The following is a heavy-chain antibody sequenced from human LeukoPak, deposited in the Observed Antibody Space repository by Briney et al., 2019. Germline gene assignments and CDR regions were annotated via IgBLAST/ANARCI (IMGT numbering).Heavy chain of an antibody. CDR2: INPNSGGT. V-gene: IGHV1-2*02. CDR3: ARGPEDLPVVVTAIEYLQH. Sequence: ASVMVSCKASGYTFTGYYMHWVRQAPGQGLEWMGWINPNSGGTNYAQKFQGRVTMTRDTSISTAYMELSRLRSDDTAVYYCARGPEDLPVVVTAIEYLQHWGQGTLVTVSS. D-gene: IGHD2-21*02. J-gene: IGHJ1*01. CDR1: GYTFTGYY.